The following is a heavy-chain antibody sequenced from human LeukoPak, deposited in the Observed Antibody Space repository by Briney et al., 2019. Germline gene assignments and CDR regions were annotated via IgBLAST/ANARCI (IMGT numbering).Heavy chain of an antibody. D-gene: IGHD1-7*01. V-gene: IGHV4-59*11. CDR2: IYYSGST. CDR1: GGSISSHY. Sequence: PSGTLSLTCTVSGGSISSHYWSWIRQPPGKGLEWIGYIYYSGSTNYNPSLKSRVTISVDTSKNQFSLKLSSVTAADTAMYYCARDLRGMYNWNYYFDYWGQGTLVTVSS. CDR3: ARDLRGMYNWNYYFDY. J-gene: IGHJ4*02.